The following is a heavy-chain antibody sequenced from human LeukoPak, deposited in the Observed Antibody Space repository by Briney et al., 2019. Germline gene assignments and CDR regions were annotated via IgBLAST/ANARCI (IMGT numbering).Heavy chain of an antibody. CDR3: ARQSRSSSYPRYFDY. Sequence: ASETLSLTCTVSGGSISSSSYYWGWIRQPPGKGLEWIGSIYYSGSTYYNPSLKSRVTISVDTPKNQFSLKLSSVTAADTAVYYCARQSRSSSYPRYFDYWGQGTLVTVSS. D-gene: IGHD3-22*01. J-gene: IGHJ4*02. V-gene: IGHV4-39*01. CDR1: GGSISSSSYY. CDR2: IYYSGST.